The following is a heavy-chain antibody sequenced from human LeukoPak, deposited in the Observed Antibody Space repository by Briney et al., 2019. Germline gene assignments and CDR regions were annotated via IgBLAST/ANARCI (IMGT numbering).Heavy chain of an antibody. CDR1: GGSISSYY. V-gene: IGHV4-59*08. Sequence: PSETLSLTCTVSGGSISSYYWSWLRQSPGKGLEWIAYIYYSGSTNYNPSLKSRVTISVDTSKNQFSLKLSSVTAADTAVYYCARLPLRSHFDYWGQGTLVTVSS. J-gene: IGHJ4*02. CDR2: IYYSGST. CDR3: ARLPLRSHFDY.